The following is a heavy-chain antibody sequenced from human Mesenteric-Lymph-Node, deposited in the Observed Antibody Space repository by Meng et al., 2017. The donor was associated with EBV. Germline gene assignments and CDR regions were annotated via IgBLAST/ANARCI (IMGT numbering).Heavy chain of an antibody. D-gene: IGHD6-25*01. J-gene: IGHJ4*02. CDR3: ARNIGATDSGVEDD. Sequence: EVQLMESGGXLVKPGXSLRLACAASGFSLGAYSMNWVRQAPGKGLEWVSSISSTSTTVKYADSVKGRFTISRDNAENSLYLQMNSLRAEDTAIYYCARNIGATDSGVEDDWGQGTLGTVAS. CDR2: ISSTSTTV. V-gene: IGHV3-21*01. CDR1: GFSLGAYS.